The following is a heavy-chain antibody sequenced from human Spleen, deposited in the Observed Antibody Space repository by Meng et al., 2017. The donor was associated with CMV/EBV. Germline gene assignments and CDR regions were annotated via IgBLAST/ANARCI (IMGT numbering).Heavy chain of an antibody. CDR3: ASHIAAAGTGY. Sequence: PLSAVLVTPSDTLSLTWPVYGGSFSGYYWSWIRQPPGKGLEWIGEINHSGSTNYNPSLKSRVTISVDTSKNQFSLKLSSVTAADTAVYYCASHIAAAGTGYWGQGTLVTVSS. CDR2: INHSGST. V-gene: IGHV4-34*01. J-gene: IGHJ4*02. D-gene: IGHD6-13*01. CDR1: GGSFSGYY.